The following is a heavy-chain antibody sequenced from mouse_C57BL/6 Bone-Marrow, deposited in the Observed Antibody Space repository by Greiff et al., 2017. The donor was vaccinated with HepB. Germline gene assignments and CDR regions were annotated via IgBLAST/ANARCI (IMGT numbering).Heavy chain of an antibody. J-gene: IGHJ4*01. D-gene: IGHD2-13*01. CDR3: ARTSRGDYAMDY. V-gene: IGHV1-81*01. Sequence: QVQLNESGAELARPGASVKLSCKASGYTFTSYGISWVKQRTGQGLEWIGEIYPRSGNTYYNEKFKGKATLTADKSSSTAYMELRSLTSEDSAVYFCARTSRGDYAMDYWGQGTSVTVSS. CDR1: GYTFTSYG. CDR2: IYPRSGNT.